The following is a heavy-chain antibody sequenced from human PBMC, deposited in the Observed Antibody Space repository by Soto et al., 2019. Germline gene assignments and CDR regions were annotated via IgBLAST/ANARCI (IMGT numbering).Heavy chain of an antibody. J-gene: IGHJ5*02. Sequence: SETLSLTCTVSGGSISSYYWSWIRQPPGKGLEWIGYIYYSGRTNYNPSLKSRVTISVDTSKNQFSLKLSSVTAADTAIYYCARDNYCTNGVCYLGWFDPWGQGTLVTVSS. CDR3: ARDNYCTNGVCYLGWFDP. CDR1: GGSISSYY. CDR2: IYYSGRT. V-gene: IGHV4-59*01. D-gene: IGHD2-8*01.